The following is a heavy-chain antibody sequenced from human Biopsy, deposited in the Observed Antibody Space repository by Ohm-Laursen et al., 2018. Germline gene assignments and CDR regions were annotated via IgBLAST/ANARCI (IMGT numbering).Heavy chain of an antibody. Sequence: SSLRLSCAASGFIFKSYGMHWVRQAPGKGLEWVALIWYDGSDQYYADSVKGRFSISRDNSKNTVYLQMNSLRAEDTAVYYCARDRREHYQFDSWGQGTRVIVSS. CDR1: GFIFKSYG. J-gene: IGHJ4*02. CDR3: ARDRREHYQFDS. V-gene: IGHV3-33*01. D-gene: IGHD1-26*01. CDR2: IWYDGSDQ.